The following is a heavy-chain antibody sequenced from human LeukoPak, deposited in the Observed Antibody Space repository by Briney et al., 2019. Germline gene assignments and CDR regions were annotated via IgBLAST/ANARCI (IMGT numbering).Heavy chain of an antibody. J-gene: IGHJ4*02. CDR2: IYTSGST. CDR1: GGSISSYY. CDR3: ALEGPFYDILTGYEKYYFDY. D-gene: IGHD3-9*01. V-gene: IGHV4-4*07. Sequence: SETLSLTCTVSGGSISSYYWSWIRQPAGKGLEWIGRIYTSGSTNYNPSLKSRVTMSVDTSKNQFSLKLSSVTAADTAVYYCALEGPFYDILTGYEKYYFDYWGQGTLVTVSS.